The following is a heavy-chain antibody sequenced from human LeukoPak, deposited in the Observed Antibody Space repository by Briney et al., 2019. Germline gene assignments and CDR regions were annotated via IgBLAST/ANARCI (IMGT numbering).Heavy chain of an antibody. CDR3: AKDGGGYYDSRGYPL. Sequence: GGSLRLSCAASGFTFSNSAMSWVRQAPGKGLGWVSTIGVGGSSTYYADSVKGRFTISRDNSKNTLYLQMNSLRAEDTAVYYCAKDGGGYYDSRGYPLWGQGTWSPSPQ. J-gene: IGHJ1*01. CDR1: GFTFSNSA. V-gene: IGHV3-23*01. CDR2: IGVGGSST. D-gene: IGHD3-22*01.